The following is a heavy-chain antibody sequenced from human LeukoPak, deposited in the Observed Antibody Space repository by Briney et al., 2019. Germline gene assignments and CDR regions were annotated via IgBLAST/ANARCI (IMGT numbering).Heavy chain of an antibody. V-gene: IGHV3-30*02. CDR2: IRYDGSNK. D-gene: IGHD4-17*01. J-gene: IGHJ6*01. Sequence: GGSLRLSCAASGFTFSSYAMSWVRQAPGKGLEWVAFIRYDGSNKYYADSVKGRFTISRDNSKNTLYLQMNSLRAEDTAVYYCAKDLIAVTYYYYYYGMDVWGQGTTVTVSS. CDR1: GFTFSSYA. CDR3: AKDLIAVTYYYYYYGMDV.